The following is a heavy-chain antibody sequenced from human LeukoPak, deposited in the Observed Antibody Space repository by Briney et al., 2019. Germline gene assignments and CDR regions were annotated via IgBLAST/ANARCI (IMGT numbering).Heavy chain of an antibody. CDR2: IYYSGST. CDR1: GGSISSYY. V-gene: IGHV4-59*01. Sequence: SETLSLTCTVSGGSISSYYWSLIRQPPGKGLEWIGYIYYSGSTNYNPSLKSRVTISVDTSKNQFSLKLSSVTAADTAVYYCARYSLTGDWFDPWGQGTLVTVSS. CDR3: ARYSLTGDWFDP. D-gene: IGHD3-9*01. J-gene: IGHJ5*02.